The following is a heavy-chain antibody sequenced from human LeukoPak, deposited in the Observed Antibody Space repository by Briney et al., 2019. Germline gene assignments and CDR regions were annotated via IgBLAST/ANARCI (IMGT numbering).Heavy chain of an antibody. CDR2: LYPTGNT. CDR3: VREIEHFGIDY. CDR1: GASISSYY. D-gene: IGHD3-10*01. Sequence: LETLSLTCTVSGASISSYYWSWIRQSAGKGLEWIGRLYPTGNTKYNPSLGGRVTVSGDTSKNQFSLRLSSVTAADTAFYYCVREIEHFGIDYWGQGALVSVSS. V-gene: IGHV4-4*07. J-gene: IGHJ4*02.